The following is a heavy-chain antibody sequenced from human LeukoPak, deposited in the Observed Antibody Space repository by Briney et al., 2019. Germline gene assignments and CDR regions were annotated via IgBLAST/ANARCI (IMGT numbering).Heavy chain of an antibody. J-gene: IGHJ4*02. V-gene: IGHV3-15*01. Sequence: GGSLRLSCAASGFTFSNVWMSWVRQAPGKGLEWVGRIKRKTDGGTTNSAAPVKGRFTISRDDLKNTLYLQMNSLKTEDTAMYYCTTRIYYDSSGYSDFDYWGQGTLVTVSS. CDR2: IKRKTDGGTT. D-gene: IGHD3-22*01. CDR1: GFTFSNVW. CDR3: TTRIYYDSSGYSDFDY.